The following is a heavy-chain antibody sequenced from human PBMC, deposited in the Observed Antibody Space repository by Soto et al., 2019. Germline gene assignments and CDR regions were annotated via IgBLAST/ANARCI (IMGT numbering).Heavy chain of an antibody. CDR2: INAGNGNT. V-gene: IGHV1-3*01. CDR1: GYTFTNYA. CDR3: ARGTPFNYESDFDY. J-gene: IGHJ4*02. Sequence: GASVKVSCKASGYTFTNYAMHWVRQAPGQRLEWMGWINAGNGNTKYSQKFQGRVTITRDTSASTAYMELSSLRSEETAVYYCARGTPFNYESDFDYWGQGTVVTVSS. D-gene: IGHD4-4*01.